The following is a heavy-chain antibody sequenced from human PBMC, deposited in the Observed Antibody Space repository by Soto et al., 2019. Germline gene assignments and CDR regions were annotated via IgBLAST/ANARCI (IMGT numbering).Heavy chain of an antibody. Sequence: ASVKVSCKASGYTFTTYSIHWVRQAPGQGLEWMGWINGASGNTKYSQKFQDRVTITRDTSTSTGYMELSSLTSEDTAVYYCARGEKMAVYWGQGTLVTVSS. CDR1: GYTFTTYS. J-gene: IGHJ4*02. D-gene: IGHD6-19*01. CDR2: INGASGNT. CDR3: ARGEKMAVY. V-gene: IGHV1-3*01.